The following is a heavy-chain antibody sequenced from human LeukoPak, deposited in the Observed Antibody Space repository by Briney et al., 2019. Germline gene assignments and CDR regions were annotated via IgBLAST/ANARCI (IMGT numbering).Heavy chain of an antibody. D-gene: IGHD3-9*01. CDR2: IYYSGST. Sequence: SETLSLTCTVSGGSISSYYWSWIRQPPGKGLEWIGYIYYSGSTNYNPSLKSRVTISVDTSKNQFSLKLSSVTAADTAVYYCARSNYDILTGYPDHFDYWGQGTLVTVS. J-gene: IGHJ4*02. CDR1: GGSISSYY. V-gene: IGHV4-59*01. CDR3: ARSNYDILTGYPDHFDY.